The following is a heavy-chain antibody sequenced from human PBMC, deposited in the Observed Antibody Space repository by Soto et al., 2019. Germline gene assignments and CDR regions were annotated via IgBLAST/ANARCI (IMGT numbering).Heavy chain of an antibody. D-gene: IGHD5-18*01. Sequence: QVQLVQSGAEVKKPGSSVKVSCKASGGTFSSYAISGVRQAPGQGLEWMGGIIPIFGTANYAQKFQGRVTNPADECQRTAYMEQSSLRSEDTAVYYCARDAADVDTAMVTFDYWGQGTLVTVSS. CDR2: IIPIFGTA. CDR3: ARDAADVDTAMVTFDY. J-gene: IGHJ4*02. V-gene: IGHV1-69*01. CDR1: GGTFSSYA.